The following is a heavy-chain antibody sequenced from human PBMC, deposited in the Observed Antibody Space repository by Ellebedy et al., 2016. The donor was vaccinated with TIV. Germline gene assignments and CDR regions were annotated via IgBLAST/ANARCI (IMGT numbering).Heavy chain of an antibody. J-gene: IGHJ4*02. Sequence: AASVKVSCKASGGTFNNYALNWVRQAPGQGLEWMGWINAKRGATIYVQKFHDRVTMTRDMSISTAFLEVTGLTSDDTAVYYCARNGVSGWSDFDYWGQGTLVTVSS. V-gene: IGHV1-2*02. CDR1: GGTFNNYA. CDR3: ARNGVSGWSDFDY. D-gene: IGHD6-19*01. CDR2: INAKRGAT.